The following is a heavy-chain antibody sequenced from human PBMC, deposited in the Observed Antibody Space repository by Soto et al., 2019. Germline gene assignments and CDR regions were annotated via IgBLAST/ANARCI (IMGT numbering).Heavy chain of an antibody. CDR2: IIPIFGTA. V-gene: IGHV1-69*01. Sequence: QVQLVQSGAEVKKPGSSVKVSCKASGGTFTSYAFSGVRQAPGQGLEWMGGIIPIFGTANYAQKFQGRVTITADESTSTAYMELSSLRSEDTAVYYCATAVVTAIIPGMDVWGQGTTVTVSS. J-gene: IGHJ6*02. CDR3: ATAVVTAIIPGMDV. CDR1: GGTFTSYA. D-gene: IGHD2-21*02.